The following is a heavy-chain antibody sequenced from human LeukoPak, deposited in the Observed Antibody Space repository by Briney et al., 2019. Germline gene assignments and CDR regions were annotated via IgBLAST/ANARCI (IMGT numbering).Heavy chain of an antibody. J-gene: IGHJ5*02. CDR1: GFNFNDYA. CDR3: AKDKVSSSWYGWFDR. Sequence: GGSLRLSCAASGFNFNDYAMHWVRQAPGKGLEWVSGISWNSGTIGYADSVKDRFTISRDNARTSLYLQMNSLRAEDTAFYYCAKDKVSSSWYGWFDRWGQGTLVTVSS. V-gene: IGHV3-9*01. D-gene: IGHD6-13*01. CDR2: ISWNSGTI.